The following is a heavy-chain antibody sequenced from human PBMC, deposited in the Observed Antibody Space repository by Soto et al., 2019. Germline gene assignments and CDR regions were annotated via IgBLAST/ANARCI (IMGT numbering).Heavy chain of an antibody. CDR3: ARRGSSTPLDY. Sequence: SETLSLTCTVYGGSFSGYYCSWIRQPPGKGLEWIGEINHSGSTNYNPSLKSRVTISVDTSKNQFSLKLSSVTAADTAVYYCARRGSSTPLDYWGQGTLVTVSS. V-gene: IGHV4-34*01. CDR2: INHSGST. D-gene: IGHD3-16*01. CDR1: GGSFSGYY. J-gene: IGHJ4*02.